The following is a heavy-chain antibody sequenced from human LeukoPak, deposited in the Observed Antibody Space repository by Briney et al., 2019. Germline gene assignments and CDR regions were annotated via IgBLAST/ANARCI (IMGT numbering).Heavy chain of an antibody. CDR1: GGCISSGGYY. CDR2: IYYSGST. Sequence: PSETLSLTCTVSGGCISSGGYYWSRIRQHPGKGLEWIGYIYYSGSTYYNPSFRSRVTISADTSKNQFSLKLSSVTAADTAVYFCAREYCSGASCYFDYWGQGTLVTVSS. D-gene: IGHD2-15*01. J-gene: IGHJ4*02. V-gene: IGHV4-31*03. CDR3: AREYCSGASCYFDY.